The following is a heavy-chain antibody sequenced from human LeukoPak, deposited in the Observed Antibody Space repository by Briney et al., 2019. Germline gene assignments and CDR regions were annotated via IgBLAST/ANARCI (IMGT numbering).Heavy chain of an antibody. V-gene: IGHV1-46*01. CDR2: INPSGGST. Sequence: ASVKVSCKASGYTFTGYYMHWVRQAPGQGLEWMGIINPSGGSTSYAQKFQGRVTMTRDTSTSTVYMEPSSLRSEDTAVYYCARVAMTTVTTNDAFDIWGQGTMVTVSS. CDR1: GYTFTGYY. D-gene: IGHD4-11*01. J-gene: IGHJ3*02. CDR3: ARVAMTTVTTNDAFDI.